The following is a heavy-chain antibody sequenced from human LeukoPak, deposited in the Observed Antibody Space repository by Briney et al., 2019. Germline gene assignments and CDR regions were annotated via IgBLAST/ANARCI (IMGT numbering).Heavy chain of an antibody. CDR2: ISGDGDRT. J-gene: IGHJ5*02. CDR1: GFTFSNYS. CDR3: AKRYGSSGFNWFAP. V-gene: IGHV3-23*01. Sequence: SGGSLRLSCAASGFTFSNYSLSWVRQAPGKGLEWVSTISGDGDRTYYAASVKGRFTISRDNAKNAMFLHMNSLRAEDTDLSYCAKRYGSSGFNWFAPWGQGTLVTVSS. D-gene: IGHD6-19*01.